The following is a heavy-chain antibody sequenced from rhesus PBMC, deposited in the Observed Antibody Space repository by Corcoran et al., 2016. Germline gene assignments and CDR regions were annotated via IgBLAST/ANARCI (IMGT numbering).Heavy chain of an antibody. Sequence: QVQLQESGPGVVKPSETLSLTCAVSGGSISDSYRWSWIRQPPGKGLECNGYIYGSTTSTHSTPTLTSRRTISKHTSKTLLSLKLSSVTAADTAVYYCAREAQLATFDYWGQGVLVTVSS. V-gene: IGHV4S10*01. CDR2: IYGSTTST. D-gene: IGHD2-2*01. CDR3: AREAQLATFDY. CDR1: GGSISDSYR. J-gene: IGHJ4*01.